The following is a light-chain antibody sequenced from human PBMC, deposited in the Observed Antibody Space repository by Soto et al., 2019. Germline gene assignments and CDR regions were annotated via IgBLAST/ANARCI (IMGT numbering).Light chain of an antibody. CDR1: QSISSW. CDR2: DAS. J-gene: IGKJ1*01. Sequence: DIQMTQSPSTLSASVGDRVTITCRASQSISSWLAWYQQKPGKAPKLLIYDASSLESGVPSRFSGSGSGTEFTLTISSLQPDDFATYYCQQYNTYSQGTFVQVT. CDR3: QQYNTYSQGT. V-gene: IGKV1-5*01.